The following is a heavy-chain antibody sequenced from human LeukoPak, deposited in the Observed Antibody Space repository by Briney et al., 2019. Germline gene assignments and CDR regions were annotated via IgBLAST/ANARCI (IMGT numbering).Heavy chain of an antibody. CDR2: ISSSSSYI. D-gene: IGHD6-13*01. Sequence: PGGSLRLSCAASGLTFSSYSMNWVRQAPGKGLEWVSSISSSSSYIYYADSVKGRFTRSRDKGKNSLYLQMNSLRAEDTAVYYCAREAAAGPYFDYWGQGTLVTVSS. CDR1: GLTFSSYS. V-gene: IGHV3-21*01. J-gene: IGHJ4*02. CDR3: AREAAAGPYFDY.